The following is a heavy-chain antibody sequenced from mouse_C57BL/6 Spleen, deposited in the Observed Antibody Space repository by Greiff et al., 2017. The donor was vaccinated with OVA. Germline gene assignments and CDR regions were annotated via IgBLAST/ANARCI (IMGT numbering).Heavy chain of an antibody. Sequence: VQLQQSGAELARPGASVKLSCKAAGYTFTSYGISWVKRRTGQGLEWIGEIYPRSGNTYYNEKLKGEATLTADKSSSTAYMELRSLTSEDSAVYIYARSDDSYHAMDYWGQGTSVTVSS. CDR3: ARSDDSYHAMDY. J-gene: IGHJ4*01. V-gene: IGHV1-81*01. CDR1: GYTFTSYG. CDR2: IYPRSGNT.